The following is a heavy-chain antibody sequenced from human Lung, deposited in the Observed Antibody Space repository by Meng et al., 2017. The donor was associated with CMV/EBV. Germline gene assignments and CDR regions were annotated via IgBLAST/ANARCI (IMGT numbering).Heavy chain of an antibody. CDR3: AKDPVPAALYYFDY. CDR2: ISGSGGST. CDR1: GFTFSSYA. Sequence: ESPKISCAASGFTFSSYAMSWVRQAPGKGLEWVSAISGSGGSTYYADSVKGRFTISRDNFKNTLYLQMNSLRAEDKAVYYCAKDPVPAALYYFDYWGQGTLVTVSS. D-gene: IGHD2-2*01. V-gene: IGHV3-23*01. J-gene: IGHJ4*02.